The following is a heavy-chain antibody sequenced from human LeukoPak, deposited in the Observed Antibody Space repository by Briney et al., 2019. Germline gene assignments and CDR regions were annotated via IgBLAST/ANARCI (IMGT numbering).Heavy chain of an antibody. V-gene: IGHV4-34*01. J-gene: IGHJ6*02. D-gene: IGHD3-22*01. CDR2: INHSGST. CDR3: ARDSPIDSSGSYYYNMDV. CDR1: GGSFSGYY. Sequence: SETLSLTCAVYGGSFSGYYWSWIRQPPGKGLEWIGEINHSGSTNYNPSLKSRVTISVDTSKNQFSLRLSSVTAADTAVYYCARDSPIDSSGSYYYNMDVWGQGTPVTVSS.